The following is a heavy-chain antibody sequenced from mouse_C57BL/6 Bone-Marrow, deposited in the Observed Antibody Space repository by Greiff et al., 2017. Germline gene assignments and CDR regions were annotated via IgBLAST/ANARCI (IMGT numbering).Heavy chain of an antibody. J-gene: IGHJ2*01. Sequence: DVKLQESGAELVRPGASVKLSCTASGFNIKDDYMHWVKQRPEQGLEWIGWIDPENGDTEYASKFQGKATITADTSSNPAYLQLSSLTSEDTAVYYCTTDGYYGDYFDYWGQGTTLTVSS. CDR2: IDPENGDT. D-gene: IGHD2-3*01. CDR3: TTDGYYGDYFDY. V-gene: IGHV14-4*01. CDR1: GFNIKDDY.